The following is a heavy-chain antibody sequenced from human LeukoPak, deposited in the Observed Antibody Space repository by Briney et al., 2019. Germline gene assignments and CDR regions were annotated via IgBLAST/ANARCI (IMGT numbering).Heavy chain of an antibody. D-gene: IGHD5-18*01. CDR3: AVGWIQLWSLDY. CDR2: INPSGGST. J-gene: IGHJ4*02. V-gene: IGHV1-46*01. Sequence: ASVKVSCKASGYTFTSYYMHWVRQAPGQGLEWMGIINPSGGSTSYAQKFQGRVTMTRDTPTSTVYMELSSLRSEDTAVYYCAVGWIQLWSLDYWGQGTLVTVSS. CDR1: GYTFTSYY.